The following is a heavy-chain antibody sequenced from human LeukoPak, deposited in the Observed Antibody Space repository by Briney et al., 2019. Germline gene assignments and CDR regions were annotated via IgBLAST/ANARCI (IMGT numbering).Heavy chain of an antibody. CDR3: ARSPTSWYFDY. CDR2: ISSSSSYI. Sequence: GGSLRLSCAASGFTFSSYSMNWVRQAPGKGLEWVSSISSSSSYIYYADSVKGRFTISRDNSKNTLYLQMNSLRPEDTSVYYCARSPTSWYFDYWGQGTLVTVSS. V-gene: IGHV3-21*01. CDR1: GFTFSSYS. D-gene: IGHD2-2*01. J-gene: IGHJ4*02.